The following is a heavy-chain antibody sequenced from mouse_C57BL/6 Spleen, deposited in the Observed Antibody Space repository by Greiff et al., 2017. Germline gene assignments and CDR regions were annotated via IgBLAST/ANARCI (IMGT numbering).Heavy chain of an antibody. CDR1: GYAFSSYW. Sequence: QVQLKESGAELVQPGASVTISCKASGYAFSSYWMNWVKQRPGTGLEWIGQIYPGDGDTNYNGKFKGKATLTADKSSSTAYMQLSSLTSEDSAVYFCARRHYYGSHYAMDYWGQGTSVTVSS. D-gene: IGHD1-1*01. CDR2: IYPGDGDT. CDR3: ARRHYYGSHYAMDY. J-gene: IGHJ4*01. V-gene: IGHV1-80*01.